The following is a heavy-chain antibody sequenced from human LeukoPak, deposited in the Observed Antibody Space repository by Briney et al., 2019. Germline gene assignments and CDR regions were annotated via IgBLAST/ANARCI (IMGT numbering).Heavy chain of an antibody. V-gene: IGHV1-69*06. Sequence: SVKVSCKASGGTLSSYAISWVRQAPGQGLEWMGGIIPIFGTANNAQKFQGRVTITADKSTSTAYMELSSLRSEDTAVYYCARGMVVTDAFDIWGQGTMVTVSS. CDR2: IIPIFGTA. CDR3: ARGMVVTDAFDI. CDR1: GGTLSSYA. D-gene: IGHD2-21*02. J-gene: IGHJ3*02.